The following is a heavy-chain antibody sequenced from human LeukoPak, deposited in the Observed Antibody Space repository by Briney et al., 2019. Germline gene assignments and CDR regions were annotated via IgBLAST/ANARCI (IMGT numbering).Heavy chain of an antibody. J-gene: IGHJ4*02. Sequence: GGSLRLSCAASGFTFSNYWMTWVRQAPGKGLEWVANINRDGSERYYVDSVKGRFTISRDDAKSSLYLQMNSLRAEDTAVYYCARETGSAVGSTDFDYWGQGTLVTVSS. D-gene: IGHD4-17*01. CDR2: INRDGSER. CDR1: GFTFSNYW. V-gene: IGHV3-7*03. CDR3: ARETGSAVGSTDFDY.